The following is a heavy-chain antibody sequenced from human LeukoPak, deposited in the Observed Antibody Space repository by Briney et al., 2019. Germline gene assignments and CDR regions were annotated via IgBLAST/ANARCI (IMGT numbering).Heavy chain of an antibody. D-gene: IGHD1-1*01. CDR3: AKDRVGSQLERPGWFDP. Sequence: GGSLRLSCAASGFTFSSYAMSWVRQAPGKGLVWVSAISGSGGSTYYADPVKGRFTISRDNSKNTLYLQMNSLRAEDTAVYYCAKDRVGSQLERPGWFDPWGQGTLVTVSS. V-gene: IGHV3-23*01. CDR2: ISGSGGST. J-gene: IGHJ5*02. CDR1: GFTFSSYA.